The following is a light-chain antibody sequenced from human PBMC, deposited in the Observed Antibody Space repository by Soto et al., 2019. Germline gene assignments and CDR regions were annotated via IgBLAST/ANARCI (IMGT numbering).Light chain of an antibody. CDR1: QSISSY. J-gene: IGKJ5*01. CDR2: AAS. V-gene: IGKV1-9*01. Sequence: DIQMTQSPSSLSATVGDRVTITCRTSQSISSYLNCYQQKPGKAPKLLIYAASSLQSGVPSRFSGSGSGTEFTHTISGLLPEDFAAYHCQQLYTFPFTFGHGTRLEIK. CDR3: QQLYTFPFT.